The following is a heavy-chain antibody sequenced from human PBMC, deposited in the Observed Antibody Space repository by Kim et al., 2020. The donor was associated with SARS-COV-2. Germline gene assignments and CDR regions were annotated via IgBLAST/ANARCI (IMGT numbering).Heavy chain of an antibody. CDR2: ISPSSGSS. D-gene: IGHD6-13*01. CDR1: GYTFTSHF. V-gene: IGHV1-46*01. J-gene: IGHJ3*01. CDR3: ARDFDGSSWSPAPRTFDL. Sequence: ASVKVSCKSSGYTFTSHFIHWVRQVPGQGLEWMGIISPSSGSSSNAQKISGRVTMTSDASTNTVYMELSRLRFDDTAVYYCARDFDGSSWSPAPRTFDLWGQGTMVIVSS.